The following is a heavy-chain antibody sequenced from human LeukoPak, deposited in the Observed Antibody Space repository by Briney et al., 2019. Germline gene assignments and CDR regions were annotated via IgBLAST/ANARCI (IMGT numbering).Heavy chain of an antibody. D-gene: IGHD3-3*01. Sequence: GESLKISCKGSGYSFTSYWIGWVRQMPGKGLERMGIIYPGDSDTRYSPSFQGQVTISADKSISTAYLQWSSLKASDTAMYYCARQRAGYDFWSGHYGNFDYWGQGTLVTVSS. CDR3: ARQRAGYDFWSGHYGNFDY. CDR1: GYSFTSYW. V-gene: IGHV5-51*01. CDR2: IYPGDSDT. J-gene: IGHJ4*02.